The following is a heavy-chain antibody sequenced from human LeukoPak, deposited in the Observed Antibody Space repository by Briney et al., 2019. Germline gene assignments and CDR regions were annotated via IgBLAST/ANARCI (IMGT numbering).Heavy chain of an antibody. J-gene: IGHJ4*02. V-gene: IGHV4-39*01. CDR1: GGSISSSSYY. CDR2: IYYSGST. Sequence: NPSETLSLTCTVSGGSISSSSYYWGWIRQPPGKGLEWIGSIYYSGSTYYSPSLKSRVTMSVDTSKNQFSPKLSSVTAADTAVYYCARHGSASGWYRSHFDYWGQGTLVTVSS. D-gene: IGHD6-19*01. CDR3: ARHGSASGWYRSHFDY.